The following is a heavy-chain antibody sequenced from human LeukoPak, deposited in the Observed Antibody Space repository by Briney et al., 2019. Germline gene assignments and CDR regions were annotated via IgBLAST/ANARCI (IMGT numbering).Heavy chain of an antibody. CDR3: ARHGYTASHYFLDY. Sequence: SETLSLTCTVSSGSINSYYWGWVRQPAGRGLEWIGRIYTTGKTDYNPSLKSRLTMSVDTSKRQFSLNLTSVAAADTAIYYCARHGYTASHYFLDYWSQGTLVTVSS. CDR2: IYTTGKT. D-gene: IGHD3-16*01. J-gene: IGHJ4*02. V-gene: IGHV4-4*07. CDR1: SGSINSYY.